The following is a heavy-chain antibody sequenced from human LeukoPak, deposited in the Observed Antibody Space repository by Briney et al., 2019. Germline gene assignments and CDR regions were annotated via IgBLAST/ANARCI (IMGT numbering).Heavy chain of an antibody. CDR3: ARDYYGSGSYYRNDAFDI. V-gene: IGHV4-30-4*01. CDR1: GGSISSGDYY. D-gene: IGHD3-10*01. Sequence: SETLSLTCTVSGGSISSGDYYWSWIRQPPGKGLEWIGYIYYSGSTYYNPSLKCRVTTSVDTSKNQFSLKLSSVTAADTAVYYCARDYYGSGSYYRNDAFDIWGQGTMVTVSS. CDR2: IYYSGST. J-gene: IGHJ3*02.